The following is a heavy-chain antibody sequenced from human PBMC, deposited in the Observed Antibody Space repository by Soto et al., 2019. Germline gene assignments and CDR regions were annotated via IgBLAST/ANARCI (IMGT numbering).Heavy chain of an antibody. D-gene: IGHD3-3*01. J-gene: IGHJ4*02. Sequence: ASVKVSCKASGYTFTGYYMHWVRQAPGQGLEWMGWINPNSGDTGYAQKFQGRVTMTRNTSISTAYMELSSLRSEDTAVYYCARADYIYDFWSGPNPPVYWGQGTLVTSPQ. V-gene: IGHV1-8*02. CDR3: ARADYIYDFWSGPNPPVY. CDR1: GYTFTGYY. CDR2: INPNSGDT.